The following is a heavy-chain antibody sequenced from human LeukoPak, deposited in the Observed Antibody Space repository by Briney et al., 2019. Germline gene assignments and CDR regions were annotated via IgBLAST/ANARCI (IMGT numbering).Heavy chain of an antibody. J-gene: IGHJ4*02. CDR2: ISSSGSTI. CDR3: ARDRTPYYDSTDY. V-gene: IGHV3-11*04. D-gene: IGHD3-22*01. Sequence: GGSLRLSCAASGFTFSDYYMSWIRQAPGKGLEWVSYISSSGSTIYYADSVKGRFTISRDNAKNSLYLQMNSLGAEDTAVYYCARDRTPYYDSTDYWGQGTLVTVSS. CDR1: GFTFSDYY.